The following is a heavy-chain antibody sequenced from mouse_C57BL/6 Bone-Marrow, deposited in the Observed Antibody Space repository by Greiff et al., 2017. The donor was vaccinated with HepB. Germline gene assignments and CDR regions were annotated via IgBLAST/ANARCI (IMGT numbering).Heavy chain of an antibody. Sequence: QVQLKESGAELVRPGASVTLSCKASGYTFTDYEMHWVKQTPVHGLEWIGAIDPETGGTAYNQKFKGKAILTADKSSSTAYMELRSLTSEDSAVYYCTRGWGAFAYWGQGTLVTVSA. D-gene: IGHD2-3*01. CDR3: TRGWGAFAY. V-gene: IGHV1-15*01. CDR1: GYTFTDYE. CDR2: IDPETGGT. J-gene: IGHJ3*01.